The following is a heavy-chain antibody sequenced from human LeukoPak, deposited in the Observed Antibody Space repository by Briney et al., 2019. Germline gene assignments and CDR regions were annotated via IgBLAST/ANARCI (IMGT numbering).Heavy chain of an antibody. V-gene: IGHV6-1*01. D-gene: IGHD6-19*01. CDR1: GDSVSRNNAG. Sequence: SQTLSLTCAISGDSVSRNNAGWNWIRQSPSRGLEWLGRTYYRSKFYNDYAVSVQSRITIDPDTSRNQFSLQLYSVTPEDTAIYYCVRGQWNSIYYFDSWGQGTLVTVSS. CDR2: TYYRSKFYN. CDR3: VRGQWNSIYYFDS. J-gene: IGHJ4*02.